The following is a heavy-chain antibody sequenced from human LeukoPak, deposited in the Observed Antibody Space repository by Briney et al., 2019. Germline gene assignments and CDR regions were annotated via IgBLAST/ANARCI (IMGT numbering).Heavy chain of an antibody. CDR2: ISYDENTK. J-gene: IGHJ5*02. V-gene: IGHV3-30*04. D-gene: IGHD6-6*01. CDR1: GFAFSSHA. Sequence: GSLRLSCAASGFAFSSHAMHWVRQAPGKGLEWVAVISYDENTKYYADSVKGRFTISRDNSRNTLYLQMNSLRADDTALYYCARDLYSSSSVNWFDPWGQGTLVTVSS. CDR3: ARDLYSSSSVNWFDP.